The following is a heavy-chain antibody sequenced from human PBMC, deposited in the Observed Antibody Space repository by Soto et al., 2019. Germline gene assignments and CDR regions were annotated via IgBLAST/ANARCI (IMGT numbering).Heavy chain of an antibody. J-gene: IGHJ6*02. CDR2: ISSSGSTI. CDR3: AKETGYYMYYYYGMDV. CDR1: GFTFSDYY. V-gene: IGHV3-11*01. D-gene: IGHD3-9*01. Sequence: GGSLRLSCAASGFTFSDYYMSWIRQAPGKGLEWVSYISSSGSTIYYADSVKGRFTISRDNAKNTLYLQMNSLRAEDTAVYYCAKETGYYMYYYYGMDVWGQGTTVTVSS.